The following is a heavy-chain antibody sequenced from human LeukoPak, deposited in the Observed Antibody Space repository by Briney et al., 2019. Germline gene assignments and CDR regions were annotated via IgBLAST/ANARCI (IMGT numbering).Heavy chain of an antibody. D-gene: IGHD3/OR15-3a*01. CDR3: ATAGDAINSVMIWDF. V-gene: IGHV1-24*01. CDR1: GYTLTELS. CDR2: FDPEHGKT. J-gene: IGHJ4*02. Sequence: GASVKVSCKVSGYTLTELSMHWVRQAPGKGLEWMGGFDPEHGKTIYAQKFQGRVTMTEDTSTDTAYMELSSLRSEDTAVYYCATAGDAINSVMIWDFWGQGTLVTVSS.